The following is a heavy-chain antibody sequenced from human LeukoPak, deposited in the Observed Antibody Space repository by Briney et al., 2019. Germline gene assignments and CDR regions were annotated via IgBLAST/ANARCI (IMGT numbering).Heavy chain of an antibody. CDR2: VNGDGSST. CDR3: ARDGIAAVDFDY. CDR1: GFTFSTYW. V-gene: IGHV3-74*01. D-gene: IGHD6-13*01. Sequence: QAGGSLRLSCAASGFTFSTYWMHWVRQAPGKGLVWVSRVNGDGSSTNYADSVKGRFTISRDNAKNTLYLQMNGLRAEDTAVYYCARDGIAAVDFDYWGQGILVTVSS. J-gene: IGHJ4*02.